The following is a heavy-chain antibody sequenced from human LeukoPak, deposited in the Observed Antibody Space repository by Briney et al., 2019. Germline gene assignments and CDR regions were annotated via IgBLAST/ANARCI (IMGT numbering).Heavy chain of an antibody. CDR1: GFTFSDYS. CDR2: ISGSGGST. Sequence: GGSLRLSCAASGFTFSDYSMTWVRQAPGKGLEWVSAISGSGGSTYYADSVKGRFTISRDNSKNTLYLQMNSLRAEDTAVYYCAKDQREFWSGYLFRFDPWGQGTLVAVSS. CDR3: AKDQREFWSGYLFRFDP. D-gene: IGHD3-3*01. J-gene: IGHJ5*02. V-gene: IGHV3-23*01.